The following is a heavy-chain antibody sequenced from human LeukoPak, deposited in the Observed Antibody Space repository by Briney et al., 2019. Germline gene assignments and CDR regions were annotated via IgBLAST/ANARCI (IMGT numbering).Heavy chain of an antibody. V-gene: IGHV3-20*04. D-gene: IGHD4-17*01. J-gene: IGHJ4*02. CDR2: INWNGGST. CDR1: GFTFDDYG. Sequence: PGGSLRLSCAASGFTFDDYGMSWVRQAPGKGLEWVSGINWNGGSTGYADSVKGRFTISRDNAKNSLYLQMNSLRAEDTALYYCARGILRGTVTTQNAYWGQGTLVTVSS. CDR3: ARGILRGTVTTQNAY.